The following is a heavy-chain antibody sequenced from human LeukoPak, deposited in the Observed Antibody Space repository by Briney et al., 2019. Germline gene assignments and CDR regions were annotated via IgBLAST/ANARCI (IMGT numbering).Heavy chain of an antibody. D-gene: IGHD2-2*02. Sequence: SETLSLTCTVSGDSISSYYWSWVRQPAGKGLEWIGRIHPSGSTYYNPSLKSRVTISVDTSKNQFSLRLSSVTAADTAVYYCARDIPTGRFDYWGQGTLVTVSS. CDR3: ARDIPTGRFDY. CDR1: GDSISSYY. CDR2: IHPSGST. V-gene: IGHV4-4*07. J-gene: IGHJ4*02.